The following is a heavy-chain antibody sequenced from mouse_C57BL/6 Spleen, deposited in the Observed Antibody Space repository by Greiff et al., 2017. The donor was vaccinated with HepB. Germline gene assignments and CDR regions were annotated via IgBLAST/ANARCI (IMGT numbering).Heavy chain of an antibody. CDR1: GYTFTDYE. J-gene: IGHJ2*01. D-gene: IGHD1-1*01. CDR2: IDPETGGT. Sequence: QVQLKESGAELVRPGASVTLSCKASGYTFTDYEMHWVKQTPVHGLEWIGAIDPETGGTAYNQKFKGKAILTADKSSSTAYMELRSLTSEDSAVYYCTRAYSSYFDYWGQGTTLTVSS. V-gene: IGHV1-15*01. CDR3: TRAYSSYFDY.